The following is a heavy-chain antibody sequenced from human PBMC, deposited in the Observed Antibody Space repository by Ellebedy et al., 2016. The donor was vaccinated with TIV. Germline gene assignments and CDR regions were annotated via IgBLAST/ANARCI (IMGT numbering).Heavy chain of an antibody. D-gene: IGHD6-13*01. J-gene: IGHJ1*01. Sequence: ASVKVSCKASGYTFTGYYMHWVRQAPGQGLEWMGWINPNSGATNYAQKFQGRVTMTRDTSISTAYMELSRLRSDDTAVVYCARGSPVFSSWYSFLGDWGQGTLVTVSS. CDR1: GYTFTGYY. CDR3: ARGSPVFSSWYSFLGD. CDR2: INPNSGAT. V-gene: IGHV1-2*02.